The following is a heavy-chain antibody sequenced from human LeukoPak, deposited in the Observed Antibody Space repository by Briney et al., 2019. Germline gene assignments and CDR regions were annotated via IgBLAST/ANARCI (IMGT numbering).Heavy chain of an antibody. CDR1: GGSISSYY. J-gene: IGHJ2*01. Sequence: SETLSLTCTVSGGSISSYYWSWIRQPPGKGLEWIGYIYYSGSTNYNPSLKSRVTISVDTSKNQFSLKLSSVTAADTAVYYCAGWAGRGRYWYFDLWGRGTLVTVSS. V-gene: IGHV4-59*01. CDR3: AGWAGRGRYWYFDL. CDR2: IYYSGST. D-gene: IGHD1-26*01.